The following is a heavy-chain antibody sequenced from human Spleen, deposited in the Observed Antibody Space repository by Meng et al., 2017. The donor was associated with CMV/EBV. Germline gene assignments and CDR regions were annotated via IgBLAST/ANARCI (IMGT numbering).Heavy chain of an antibody. D-gene: IGHD6-6*01. CDR1: GFSFSSYA. CDR2: IGVSVGAT. CDR3: ARGAGPYNSSSNYDY. Sequence: GESLKISCAASGFSFSSYAMSWVRQAPGEGLEWVSAIGVSVGATYYVDSVKGRFTISRDNSKNTLYLQMNSLRAEDTAVYYCARGAGPYNSSSNYDYWGQGTLVTVSS. V-gene: IGHV3-23*01. J-gene: IGHJ4*02.